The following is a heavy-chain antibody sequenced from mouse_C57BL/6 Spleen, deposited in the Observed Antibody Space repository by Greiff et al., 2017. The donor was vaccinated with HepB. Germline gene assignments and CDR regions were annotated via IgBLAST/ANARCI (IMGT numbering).Heavy chain of an antibody. D-gene: IGHD3-3*01. Sequence: EVMLVESGPELVKPGASVKISCKASGYSFTGYYMNWVKQSPEKSLEWIGEINPSTGGTTYNQKFKAKATLTVDKSSSTAYMQLKSLTSEDSAVYYCARAEGLYAMDYWGQGTSVTVSS. J-gene: IGHJ4*01. CDR3: ARAEGLYAMDY. CDR2: INPSTGGT. CDR1: GYSFTGYY. V-gene: IGHV1-42*01.